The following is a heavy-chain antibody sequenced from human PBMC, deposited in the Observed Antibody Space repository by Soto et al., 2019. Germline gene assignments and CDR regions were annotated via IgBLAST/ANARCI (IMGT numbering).Heavy chain of an antibody. Sequence: SETLSLTCTVSGGSISSYYWSWIRQPPGKGLEWIGYIYYSGSTNYNPSLKSRVTISVDTSKNQFSLKLSSVTAADTAVYYCARDSDNWKYDYRGQGTPVTVSS. CDR1: GGSISSYY. V-gene: IGHV4-59*01. CDR3: ARDSDNWKYDY. J-gene: IGHJ4*02. D-gene: IGHD1-7*01. CDR2: IYYSGST.